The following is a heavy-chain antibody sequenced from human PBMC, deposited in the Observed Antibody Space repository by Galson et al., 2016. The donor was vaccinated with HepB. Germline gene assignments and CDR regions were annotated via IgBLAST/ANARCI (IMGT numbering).Heavy chain of an antibody. CDR1: GFIFSSYW. J-gene: IGHJ4*02. Sequence: SLRLSCAGSGFIFSSYWMSWVRQAPGKGLEWVANIKQEGSEKFYVDSLKGRLTISRDNAKNSLFLQMNSLRAEDTAVYYCASRRYTGRGGYSSSWLREYWGQGTLVTVSS. D-gene: IGHD6-13*01. CDR3: ASRRYTGRGGYSSSWLREY. V-gene: IGHV3-7*03. CDR2: IKQEGSEK.